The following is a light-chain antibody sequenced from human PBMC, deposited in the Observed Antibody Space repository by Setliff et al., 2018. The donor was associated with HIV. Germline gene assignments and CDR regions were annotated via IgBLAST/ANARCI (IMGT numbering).Light chain of an antibody. V-gene: IGLV1-44*01. Sequence: VLTQPPTASGTPGQRVTISCSGSSSNIGSNTVNWYQQLPGTAPKLLIYRNNQRPSGVPDRFSGSKSGTSASLAISGLQSEDEADYYCAAWDDNLNGPVFGGGTKVTV. CDR2: RNN. CDR3: AAWDDNLNGPV. CDR1: SSNIGSNT. J-gene: IGLJ2*01.